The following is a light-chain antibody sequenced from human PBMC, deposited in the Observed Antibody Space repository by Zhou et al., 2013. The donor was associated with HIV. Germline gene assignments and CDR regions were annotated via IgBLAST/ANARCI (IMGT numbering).Light chain of an antibody. CDR1: QSISGSY. J-gene: IGKJ5*01. Sequence: IVLTQSPGTLSLSPGDRVTLSCRASQSISGSYLAWYQQKPGRAPRLLIYGASSRATGIPDRFKGSGSGTDFTLTIRRLEPEDFAVYSCQQYDSSPITFGHGTRLEIK. CDR2: GAS. V-gene: IGKV3-20*01. CDR3: QQYDSSPIT.